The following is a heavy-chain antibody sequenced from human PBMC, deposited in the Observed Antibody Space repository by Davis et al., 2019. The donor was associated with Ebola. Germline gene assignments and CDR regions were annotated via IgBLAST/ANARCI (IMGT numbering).Heavy chain of an antibody. D-gene: IGHD2-2*01. Sequence: SGPTLVKPTQTLTLTCSFSGFSLSTNKMCVSWIRQPPGKALERLARIDWDDDKYYSTSLKTRLTISKDTSKNQVVLTVTNMDPVDTATYYCARSPSDYYYQYGLDVWGQGTTVTVSS. J-gene: IGHJ6*02. V-gene: IGHV2-70*11. CDR3: ARSPSDYYYQYGLDV. CDR1: GFSLSTNKMC. CDR2: IDWDDDK.